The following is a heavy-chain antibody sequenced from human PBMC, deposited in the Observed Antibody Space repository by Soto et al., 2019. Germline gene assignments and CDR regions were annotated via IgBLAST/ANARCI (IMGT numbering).Heavy chain of an antibody. J-gene: IGHJ4*02. CDR2: INLRGGTT. CDR1: GYNFNQYY. D-gene: IGHD4-17*01. V-gene: IGHV1-46*02. Sequence: QVQLVQSGPEVRKPGASVRLSCATSGYNFNQYYIHLVRQAPGQGLEWMGIINLRGGTTEYAHKFRGRVTVTGDTSTRTAYMELSSLRSEDTAVYFCARGPDDSDVPRWDHWGQGTLITVSS. CDR3: ARGPDDSDVPRWDH.